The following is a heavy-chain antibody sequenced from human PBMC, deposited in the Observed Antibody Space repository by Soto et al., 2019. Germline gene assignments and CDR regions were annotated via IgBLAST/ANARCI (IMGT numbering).Heavy chain of an antibody. CDR1: AISFNTYG. J-gene: IGHJ5*02. D-gene: IGHD6-25*01. CDR2: VTVTGGST. V-gene: IGHV3-23*01. CDR3: AGQRRPQRWFHX. Sequence: EGSLRLSCAASAISFNTYGVTWVRQAPGKGLEWVSTVTVTGGSTYYADSVKGRFTISRDRSNYKVSLLLNSLGVEDTAIYYCAGQRRPQRWFHXWGQATLLTVSX.